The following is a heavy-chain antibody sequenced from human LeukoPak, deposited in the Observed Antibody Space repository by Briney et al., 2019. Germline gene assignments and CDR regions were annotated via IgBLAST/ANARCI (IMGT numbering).Heavy chain of an antibody. Sequence: GGSLRLSCAAPGFTFSSYWTHWVRQAPGKRLVWVSRITSEGSSTSYADSVKGRFTISRDNAKNTLYLQMYRLRAEDTAVYYCARGNHYYGSGSYYLGYYYYGMDVWGQGTTVTVSS. CDR2: ITSEGSST. CDR1: GFTFSSYW. V-gene: IGHV3-74*01. CDR3: ARGNHYYGSGSYYLGYYYYGMDV. J-gene: IGHJ6*02. D-gene: IGHD3-10*01.